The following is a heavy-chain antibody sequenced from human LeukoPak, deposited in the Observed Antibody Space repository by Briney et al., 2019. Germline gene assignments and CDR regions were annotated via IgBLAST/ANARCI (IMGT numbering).Heavy chain of an antibody. CDR2: INPKNGDT. J-gene: IGHJ4*02. V-gene: IGHV1-2*02. D-gene: IGHD2-15*01. CDR3: ARVGYCTGDRCYLHFDY. Sequence: SVKVSCKASGYIFTDYYIHWMRQAPGQGLEWMGWINPKNGDTNYAQKFQGRVTMTRDTSISTVYMELNRLTSDDTALYYCARVGYCTGDRCYLHFDYWGQGTLVTVSS. CDR1: GYIFTDYY.